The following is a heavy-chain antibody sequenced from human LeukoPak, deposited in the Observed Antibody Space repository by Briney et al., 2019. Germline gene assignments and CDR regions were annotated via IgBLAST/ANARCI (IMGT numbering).Heavy chain of an antibody. V-gene: IGHV3-30*18. D-gene: IGHD3-10*01. CDR2: ISYDGSNK. CDR3: AKEGGAWFGEYHEFDY. CDR1: GFTFSSYG. J-gene: IGHJ4*02. Sequence: GGPLRLSCAASGFTFSSYGMHRVRQAPGKGLEWVAVISYDGSNKYYADSVKGRFTISRDNSKNTLYLQMNSLRAEDTAVYYCAKEGGAWFGEYHEFDYWGQGTLVTVSS.